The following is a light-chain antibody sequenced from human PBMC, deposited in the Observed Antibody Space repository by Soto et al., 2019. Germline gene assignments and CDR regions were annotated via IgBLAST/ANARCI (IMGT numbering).Light chain of an antibody. CDR1: QGISSY. CDR2: AAS. CDR3: QKYSGAPFT. V-gene: IGKV1-27*01. J-gene: IGKJ3*01. Sequence: DIQMTQSPSSLSASVGDRVTITCRASQGISSYLAWYQQKPGKVPKLLISAASTLQSGVPSRFSGGESGTHFTLTISSLQPEDVATYYCQKYSGAPFTFGPGTKVDIK.